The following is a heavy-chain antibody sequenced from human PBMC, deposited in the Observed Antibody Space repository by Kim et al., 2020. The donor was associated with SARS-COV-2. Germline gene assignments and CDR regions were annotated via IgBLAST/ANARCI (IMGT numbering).Heavy chain of an antibody. D-gene: IGHD3-9*01. CDR3: ARDTRYFDWLGDAFDI. CDR2: IYTSGST. Sequence: SETLSLTCTVSGGSISSYYWSWIRQPAGKGLEWIGRIYTSGSTNYNPSLKSRVTMSVDTSKNQFSLKLSSVTAADTAVYYCARDTRYFDWLGDAFDIWGQGTMVTVSS. CDR1: GGSISSYY. J-gene: IGHJ3*02. V-gene: IGHV4-4*07.